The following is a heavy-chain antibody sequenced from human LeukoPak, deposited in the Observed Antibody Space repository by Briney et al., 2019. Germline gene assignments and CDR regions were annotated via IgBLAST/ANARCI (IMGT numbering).Heavy chain of an antibody. J-gene: IGHJ5*02. D-gene: IGHD6-13*01. Sequence: PGGSLRLSCAASGFTFSNYWMSWVRQAPGKGLEWVANIKQNGSEKTYVDSVKGRFTISRDNAKNSLYLQMNSLRVEDTAVYYCASAVRQQQPWGQGTLVIVSS. CDR2: IKQNGSEK. CDR3: ASAVRQQQP. CDR1: GFTFSNYW. V-gene: IGHV3-7*01.